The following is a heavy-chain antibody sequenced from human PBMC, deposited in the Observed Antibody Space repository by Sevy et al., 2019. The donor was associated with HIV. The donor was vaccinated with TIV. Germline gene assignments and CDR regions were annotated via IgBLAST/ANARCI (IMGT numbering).Heavy chain of an antibody. CDR2: VSNRGDDT. J-gene: IGHJ4*02. D-gene: IGHD3-22*01. CDR1: GFTFSGYA. V-gene: IGHV3-23*01. CDR3: SRHDDYDGIGWTGTFDY. Sequence: GGSLRLSCSASGFTFSGYAMSWVRQAPGKGLEWVSTVSNRGDDTYYADSVKGLFTISTDNSKDTLFLHLNSVRGDETDLYCCSRHDDYDGIGWTGTFDYWGQGTLVTVSS.